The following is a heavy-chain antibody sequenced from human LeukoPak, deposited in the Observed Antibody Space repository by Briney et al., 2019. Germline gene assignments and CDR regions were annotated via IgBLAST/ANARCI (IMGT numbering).Heavy chain of an antibody. V-gene: IGHV4-31*03. CDR1: AGSISSGGYY. CDR3: ARVRSIAPYCSSTSCFRWFDP. CDR2: IYSSGST. D-gene: IGHD2-2*01. Sequence: SATLSLTCTVSAGSISSGGYYWSWIRQHPGKGLEWIGYIYSSGSTYYNPSLKSRVTISVDTSKNQFSLKLSSVTAADTAVYYCARVRSIAPYCSSTSCFRWFDPWGQGTLVTVSS. J-gene: IGHJ5*02.